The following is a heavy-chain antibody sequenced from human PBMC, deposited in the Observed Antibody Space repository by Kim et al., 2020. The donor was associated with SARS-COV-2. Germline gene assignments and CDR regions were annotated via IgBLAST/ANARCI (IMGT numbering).Heavy chain of an antibody. CDR1: GYTFTSYD. J-gene: IGHJ6*02. Sequence: ASVKVSCKASGYTFTSYDINWVRQATGQGLEWMGWMNPNSGNTGYAQKFQGRVTMTRNTSISTAYMELSSLRSEDTAVYYCARGDTGLQPLKTYALDVWGQGTTVTVSS. D-gene: IGHD2-8*01. CDR3: ARGDTGLQPLKTYALDV. V-gene: IGHV1-8*01. CDR2: MNPNSGNT.